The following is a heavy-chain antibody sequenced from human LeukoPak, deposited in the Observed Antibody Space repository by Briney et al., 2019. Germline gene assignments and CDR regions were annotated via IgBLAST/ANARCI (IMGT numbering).Heavy chain of an antibody. V-gene: IGHV4-59*08. Sequence: SETLSLTCTVSGGSISGYYWTWIRQPPGKGLEWIGYIYSSGSTNYNHSLKSRVTISVDTSKNQFSLWLSSVTATATAVYSCARHRSTSSSSYFDFRGQGTLVNVFS. D-gene: IGHD6-6*01. CDR2: IYSSGST. CDR1: GGSISGYY. CDR3: ARHRSTSSSSYFDF. J-gene: IGHJ4*02.